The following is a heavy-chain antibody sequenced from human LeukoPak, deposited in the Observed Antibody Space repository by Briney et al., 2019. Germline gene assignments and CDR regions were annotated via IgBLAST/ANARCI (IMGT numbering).Heavy chain of an antibody. Sequence: SETLSLTCAVYGGSFSGYYWSWIRQPPGKGLEWIGEINHRGSTNYNPSLKSRVTISVDTSKNQFSLKLSSVTAADTAVYYCARGPYDYVWGSYRLYYFDYWGQGTLVTVSS. CDR3: ARGPYDYVWGSYRLYYFDY. V-gene: IGHV4-34*01. D-gene: IGHD3-16*02. CDR1: GGSFSGYY. CDR2: INHRGST. J-gene: IGHJ4*02.